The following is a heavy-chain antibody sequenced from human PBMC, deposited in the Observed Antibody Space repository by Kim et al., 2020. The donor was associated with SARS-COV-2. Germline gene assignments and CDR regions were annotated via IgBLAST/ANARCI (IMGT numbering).Heavy chain of an antibody. V-gene: IGHV1-8*01. Sequence: ASVKVSCQASGYTFTSYDINWVRQATGQGLEWMGWMNPNSGNTGYAQKFQGRVTMTRNTSISTAYMELSSLRSEDTAVYYCARSAPVGYYDILTGYFGIPMYYYYGMDVWGQGTTVTVSS. J-gene: IGHJ6*02. D-gene: IGHD3-9*01. CDR2: MNPNSGNT. CDR1: GYTFTSYD. CDR3: ARSAPVGYYDILTGYFGIPMYYYYGMDV.